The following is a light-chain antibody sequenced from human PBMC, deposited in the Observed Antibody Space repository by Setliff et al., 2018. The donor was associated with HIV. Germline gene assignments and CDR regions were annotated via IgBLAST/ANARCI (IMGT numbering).Light chain of an antibody. J-gene: IGLJ1*01. CDR1: SSNIGVNV. CDR3: AVWDNGLKGYV. CDR2: NNY. V-gene: IGLV1-44*01. Sequence: QRVTISCSGSSSNIGVNVVNWYQHVPGTSPKLLIYNNYQRPSGVPDRFSGSKSGSSGSLAISGLQSEDEADYYCAVWDNGLKGYVFGTGTKVTVL.